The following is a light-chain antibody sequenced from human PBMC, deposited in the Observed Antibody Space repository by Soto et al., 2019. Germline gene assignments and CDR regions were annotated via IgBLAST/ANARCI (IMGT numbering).Light chain of an antibody. CDR1: NIGSKS. CDR2: YDY. J-gene: IGLJ2*01. Sequence: SYELTQPPSVSVAPGKTARITRGGNNIGSKSVHWYQQKPGQAPVLVIYYDYDRPSGIPERFSGSNSGNTATLTISRVEAGDEADYYCQVWDSSSDHREVFGGGTKLTVL. V-gene: IGLV3-21*04. CDR3: QVWDSSSDHREV.